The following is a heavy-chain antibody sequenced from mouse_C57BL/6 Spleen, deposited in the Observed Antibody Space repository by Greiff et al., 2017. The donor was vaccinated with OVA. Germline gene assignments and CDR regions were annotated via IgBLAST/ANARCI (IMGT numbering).Heavy chain of an antibody. D-gene: IGHD2-1*01. Sequence: EVKLVESGGGLVQPGGSMKLSCVASGFTFSNYWMNWVRQSPAKGLEWVAQIRLKSDNYATHYAESVKGRFTIPSDDSKSSVYLQMNNLRAEDTGIYYCTSLLMPLGDYWGQGTTLTVSS. CDR2: IRLKSDNYAT. CDR3: TSLLMPLGDY. CDR1: GFTFSNYW. V-gene: IGHV6-3*01. J-gene: IGHJ2*01.